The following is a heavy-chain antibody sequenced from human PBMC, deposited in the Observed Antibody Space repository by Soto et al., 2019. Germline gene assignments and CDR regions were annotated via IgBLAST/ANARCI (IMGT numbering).Heavy chain of an antibody. J-gene: IGHJ5*02. CDR2: MNPNSGNT. CDR1: GCTFTNYD. CDR3: ARASSIVAPFRFDP. Sequence: ASVKVSCKASGCTFTNYDINWVRQAAGQGLEWMGWMNPNSGNTGSARKFQGRVTMTRNTSINTAYMELSSLRSEDTAVYFCARASSIVAPFRFDPWGQGTLVTVSS. V-gene: IGHV1-8*01. D-gene: IGHD6-6*01.